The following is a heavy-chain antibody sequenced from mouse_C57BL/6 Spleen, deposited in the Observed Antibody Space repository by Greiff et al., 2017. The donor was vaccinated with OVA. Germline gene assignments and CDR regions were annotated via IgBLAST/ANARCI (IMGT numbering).Heavy chain of an antibody. CDR3: ARDGGDAFDY. V-gene: IGHV7-1*01. CDR1: GFTFSDFY. CDR2: SRNKANDYTT. J-gene: IGHJ2*01. Sequence: EVQLVESGGGLVQSGRSLRLSCATSGFTFSDFYMEWVRQAPGKGLEWIAASRNKANDYTTEYSASVKGRFIVSRDTSQSILYLQMNALRAEDTAIYYCARDGGDAFDYWGQGTTLTVSS. D-gene: IGHD3-3*01.